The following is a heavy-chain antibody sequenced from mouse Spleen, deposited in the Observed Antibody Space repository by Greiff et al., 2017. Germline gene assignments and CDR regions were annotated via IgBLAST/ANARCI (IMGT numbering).Heavy chain of an antibody. CDR2: INPSTGGT. CDR1: GYSFTGYY. Sequence: VQLKQSGPELVKPGASVKISCKASGYSFTGYYMNWVKQSPEKSLEWIGEINPSTGGTTYNQKFKAKATLTVDKSSSTAYMQLKSLTSEDSAVYYCASYYYGSSSHWYFDVWGTGTTVTVSS. CDR3: ASYYYGSSSHWYFDV. V-gene: IGHV1-42*01. J-gene: IGHJ1*03. D-gene: IGHD1-1*01.